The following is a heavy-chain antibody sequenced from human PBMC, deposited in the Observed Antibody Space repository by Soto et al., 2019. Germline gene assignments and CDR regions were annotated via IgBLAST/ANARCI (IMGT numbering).Heavy chain of an antibody. Sequence: GGSLRLSCAASGFNFGVFGMHWVRQAPGKGLEWLSVLSYEGSEEYYADSVRGRFTISRDNSKNTLFLEMESLRVEDTGVYYCALTRRSSLLEVAGPGFEYWGQGTLVTVSS. D-gene: IGHD6-19*01. CDR3: ALTRRSSLLEVAGPGFEY. CDR2: LSYEGSEE. V-gene: IGHV3-30*03. CDR1: GFNFGVFG. J-gene: IGHJ4*02.